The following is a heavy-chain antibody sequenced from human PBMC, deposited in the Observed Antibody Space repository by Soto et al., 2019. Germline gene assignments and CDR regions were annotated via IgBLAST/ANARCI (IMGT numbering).Heavy chain of an antibody. V-gene: IGHV1-18*01. CDR2: ISAHNGNT. D-gene: IGHD1-1*01. CDR3: ARGRYGDY. CDR1: GYGFTTYG. Sequence: QVHLVQSGAEVKKPGASVKVSCKGSGYGFTTYGITWVRQAPGQGLEWMAWISAHNGNTNYAQKVQGRVTVTRDTSTSLAYMELRSLRYDDTAVYYCARGRYGDYWGQGALATVSS. J-gene: IGHJ4*02.